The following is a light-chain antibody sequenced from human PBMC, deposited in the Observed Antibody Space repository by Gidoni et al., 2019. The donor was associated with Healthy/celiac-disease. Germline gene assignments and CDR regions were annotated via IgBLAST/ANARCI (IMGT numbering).Light chain of an antibody. CDR2: DAS. Sequence: DIQMPQSPSSLSASVGDRVTITCRASQSISSYLNWYQQKPGKAPKLLIYDASSLQSGVPSRFSGSGSGTDFTLTISSLQPEDFATYYCQQCYSTPWTFGQGTKVEIK. J-gene: IGKJ1*01. V-gene: IGKV1-39*01. CDR1: QSISSY. CDR3: QQCYSTPWT.